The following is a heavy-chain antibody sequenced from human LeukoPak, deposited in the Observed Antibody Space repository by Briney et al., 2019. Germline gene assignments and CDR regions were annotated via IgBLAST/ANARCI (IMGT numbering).Heavy chain of an antibody. J-gene: IGHJ4*02. D-gene: IGHD3-22*01. CDR3: ARGHYYHDSSGYPFDY. Sequence: ASVKVSCKASGYTFTSYGISWVRQAPGQGLEWMGWISAYNGNTNYAQKLQGRVTMTTDTSTSTAYMELGSLRSDDTAVYYCARGHYYHDSSGYPFDYWGQGTLVTVSS. CDR1: GYTFTSYG. CDR2: ISAYNGNT. V-gene: IGHV1-18*01.